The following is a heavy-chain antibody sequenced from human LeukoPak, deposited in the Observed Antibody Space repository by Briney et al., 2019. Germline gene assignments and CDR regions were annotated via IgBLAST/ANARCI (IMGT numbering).Heavy chain of an antibody. CDR3: ARFSQYYDSPTHYLDY. V-gene: IGHV4-4*09. CDR2: IYDSGST. CDR1: GGSINTYY. Sequence: NASETLSLTCTVSGGSINTYYWTWIRQPPGKGLEWVGYIYDSGSTNYNPSLKTRLTISVDTSKNQFSLRLNSVTAADTAVYYCARFSQYYDSPTHYLDYWGQGILVTVSS. J-gene: IGHJ4*02. D-gene: IGHD2/OR15-2a*01.